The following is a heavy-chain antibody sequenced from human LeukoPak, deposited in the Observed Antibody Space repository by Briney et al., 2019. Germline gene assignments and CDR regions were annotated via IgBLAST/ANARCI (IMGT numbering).Heavy chain of an antibody. J-gene: IGHJ6*03. D-gene: IGHD4-11*01. CDR2: ISYDGSNK. V-gene: IGHV3-30*18. CDR3: AKLGRLQGYYYMDV. CDR1: GFTFSSYG. Sequence: GSLRLSCAASGFTFSSYGMHWVRQAPGKGLEWVAVISYDGSNKYYADSVKGRFTISRDNSKNTLYLQMNSLRAEDTAVYYCAKLGRLQGYYYMDVWGKGTTVTVSS.